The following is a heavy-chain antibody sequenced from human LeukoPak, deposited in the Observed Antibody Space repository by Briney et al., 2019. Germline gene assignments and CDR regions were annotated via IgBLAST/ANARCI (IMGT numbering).Heavy chain of an antibody. CDR1: GYTFTGYY. CDR2: INPNSGGT. J-gene: IGHJ6*03. D-gene: IGHD3-10*01. V-gene: IGHV1-2*02. CDR3: ARAEVGGPPYYYYYMDV. Sequence: ASVKVSCKASGYTFTGYYMHWVRQAPGQGLGWMGWINPNSGGTNYAQKFQGRVTITTDESTSTAYMELSSLRSEDTAVYYCARAEVGGPPYYYYYMDVWGKGTTVTVSS.